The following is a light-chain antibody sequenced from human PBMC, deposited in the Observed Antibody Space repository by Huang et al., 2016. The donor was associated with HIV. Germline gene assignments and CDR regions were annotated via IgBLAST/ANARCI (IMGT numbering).Light chain of an antibody. CDR3: QQYYHNPLT. J-gene: IGKJ4*01. Sequence: DIVMTQSPDSLTVSLGERATINCRSSQSLFFSSNKRSYLAWYQKKPGQPPKLVISWASARESGVQDRFSGSGSETHFTLTINSLQAEDVAVYYCQQYYHNPLTFGGGPRWRS. CDR1: QSLFFSSNKRSY. V-gene: IGKV4-1*01. CDR2: WAS.